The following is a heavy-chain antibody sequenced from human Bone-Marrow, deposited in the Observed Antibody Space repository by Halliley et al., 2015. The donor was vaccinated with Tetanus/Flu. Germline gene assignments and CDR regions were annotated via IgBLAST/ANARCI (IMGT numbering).Heavy chain of an antibody. V-gene: IGHV3-53*01. CDR3: ARFQVAPYWYFDL. J-gene: IGHJ2*01. Sequence: LEWVSIFYGGDSTYYAESVIGRFTISRDISKNTLYLQTNSLRAEDPAVYYCARFQVAPYWYFDLWGRCTLVIVSS. CDR2: FYGGDST. D-gene: IGHD5-12*01.